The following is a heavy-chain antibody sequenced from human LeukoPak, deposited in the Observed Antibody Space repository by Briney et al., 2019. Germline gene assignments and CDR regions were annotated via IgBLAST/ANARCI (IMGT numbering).Heavy chain of an antibody. J-gene: IGHJ4*02. CDR1: GFTFDDYA. V-gene: IGHV3-43*02. CDR3: AKGRYRLIDY. Sequence: PGRSLRLSCAASGFTFDDYAMHWGRQAPGKGLEWVSLISGDGGSTYYADSAKGRFTISRDNSKNSLYLQMNSLRTEDTALCYCAKGRYRLIDYWGQGTLVTVSS. D-gene: IGHD5-18*01. CDR2: ISGDGGST.